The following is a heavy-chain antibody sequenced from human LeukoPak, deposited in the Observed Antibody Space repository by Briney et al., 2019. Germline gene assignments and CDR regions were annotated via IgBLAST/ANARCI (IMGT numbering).Heavy chain of an antibody. CDR3: ARSTRRDYFDY. J-gene: IGHJ4*02. V-gene: IGHV3-7*01. CDR2: IKQDGSEK. CDR1: GFTFSTYR. D-gene: IGHD5/OR15-5a*01. Sequence: PGGSLRLSCAASGFTFSTYRMHWVRQAPGKGLEWVANIKQDGSEKYYVDSVKGRFTISRDNAKNSLYLQMNSLRAEDTAVYYCARSTRRDYFDYWGQGTLVTVSS.